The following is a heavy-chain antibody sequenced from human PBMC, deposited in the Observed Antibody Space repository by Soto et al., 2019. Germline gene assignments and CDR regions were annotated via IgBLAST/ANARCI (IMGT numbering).Heavy chain of an antibody. V-gene: IGHV1-69*01. CDR1: GGTFNTYT. CDR2: IMPLYAKP. J-gene: IGHJ6*02. Sequence: QVQLVQSGAEVKKPGYSVKVSCKASGGTFNTYTISWVRQVPGQGLEWMGGIMPLYAKPTYAQPFLGRRTIAAVEHTSTVYMELSSLRSEDTALYYCASLNNWSSGDGRIDVWGRGTAVSVSS. CDR3: ASLNNWSSGDGRIDV. D-gene: IGHD1-26*01.